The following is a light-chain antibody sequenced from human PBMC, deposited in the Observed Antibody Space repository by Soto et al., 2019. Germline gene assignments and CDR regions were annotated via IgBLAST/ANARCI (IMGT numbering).Light chain of an antibody. CDR1: QSISSY. CDR2: AAS. V-gene: IGKV1-39*01. CDR3: QQSYSTPPT. Sequence: DIQMTQSPSSLSASVGDGVTITCRASQSISSYLNWYQQKPGKAPKLLIYAASSLQSGVPSRFSGSGSGTDFTLTINSPQPEDFATYYCQQSYSTPPTFGQGTKLEIK. J-gene: IGKJ2*01.